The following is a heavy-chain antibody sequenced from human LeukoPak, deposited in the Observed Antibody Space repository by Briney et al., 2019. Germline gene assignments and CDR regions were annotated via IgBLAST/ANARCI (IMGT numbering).Heavy chain of an antibody. V-gene: IGHV1-8*02. J-gene: IGHJ4*02. CDR3: ARDSGERGSGSYLIAY. CDR1: GYTFTSYD. CDR2: MNPNSGNT. D-gene: IGHD3-10*01. Sequence: PRASVKVSCKASGYTFTSYDINWVRQATGQGLEWMGWMNPNSGNTGYAQKFQGRVTMTRDTSISTAYMELSRLRSDDTAVYYCARDSGERGSGSYLIAYWGQGTLVTVSS.